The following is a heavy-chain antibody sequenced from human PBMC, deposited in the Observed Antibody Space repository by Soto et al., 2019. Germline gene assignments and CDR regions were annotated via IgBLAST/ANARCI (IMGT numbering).Heavy chain of an antibody. CDR3: ARDCSGGSCYFDY. V-gene: IGHV1-69*13. CDR1: GGTFSSYA. D-gene: IGHD2-15*01. CDR2: IIPIFGTA. Sequence: PGASVKVSCKASGGTFSSYAISWVRPAPGQGLEWMGGIIPIFGTANYAQKFQGRVTITADESTSTAYMELSSLRSEDTAVYYCARDCSGGSCYFDYWGQGTLVTVSS. J-gene: IGHJ4*02.